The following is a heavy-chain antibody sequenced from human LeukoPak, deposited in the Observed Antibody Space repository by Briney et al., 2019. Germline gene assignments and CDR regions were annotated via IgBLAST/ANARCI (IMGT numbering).Heavy chain of an antibody. V-gene: IGHV4-38-2*02. CDR1: GYSISSGYY. CDR2: IYHSGST. Sequence: SETLSLTCTVSGYSISSGYYWGWIRQPPGKGLEWIGSIYHSGSTYYNPSLKSRVTISVDTFKNQFSLKLSSVTAADTAVYYCARVRGYYDSSGYGRYYYYYMDVWGKGTTVTVSS. D-gene: IGHD3-22*01. J-gene: IGHJ6*03. CDR3: ARVRGYYDSSGYGRYYYYYMDV.